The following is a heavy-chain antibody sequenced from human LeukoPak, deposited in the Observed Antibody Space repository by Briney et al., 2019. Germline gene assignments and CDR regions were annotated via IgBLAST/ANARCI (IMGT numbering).Heavy chain of an antibody. D-gene: IGHD3-22*01. Sequence: PGGSLRLSCAAPGFTFSNYWMSWVRQAPGKGLEWVANTKQDETEKHYADSVKGRFTISRDNAQNSLYLQMNSLRAEDTAVYFCARNRQWLLADYWGQGTVVTVSS. V-gene: IGHV3-7*04. CDR1: GFTFSNYW. CDR3: ARNRQWLLADY. CDR2: TKQDETEK. J-gene: IGHJ4*02.